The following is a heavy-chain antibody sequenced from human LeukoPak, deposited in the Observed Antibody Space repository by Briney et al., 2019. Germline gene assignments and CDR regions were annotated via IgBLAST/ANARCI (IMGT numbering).Heavy chain of an antibody. CDR2: ISGSGGST. CDR1: GFTFSSFA. V-gene: IGHV3-23*01. Sequence: GGSLRLSCAASGFTFSSFAMSWVRQTPGKGLEWVSTISGSGGSTYYADSVKGRFTISRDNSKNTLYLQMNSLRAEDTAVYYCAKSPYSGYDDYWGQGTLVTVSS. J-gene: IGHJ4*02. D-gene: IGHD5-12*01. CDR3: AKSPYSGYDDY.